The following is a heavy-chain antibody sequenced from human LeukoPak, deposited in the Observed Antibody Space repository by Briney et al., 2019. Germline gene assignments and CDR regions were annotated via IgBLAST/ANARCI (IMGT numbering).Heavy chain of an antibody. CDR2: VYYSGIT. CDR1: GDPISSYY. CDR3: ARQRVAAAGTLDY. V-gene: IGHV4-59*08. D-gene: IGHD6-13*01. Sequence: SETLSLTCTVSGDPISSYYWNWIRQPPGKGLEWIGYVYYSGITNYNPSLKSRVTISIDTSKNQFSLKLSSVTAADTAVYYCARQRVAAAGTLDYWGQGTLVTVSS. J-gene: IGHJ4*02.